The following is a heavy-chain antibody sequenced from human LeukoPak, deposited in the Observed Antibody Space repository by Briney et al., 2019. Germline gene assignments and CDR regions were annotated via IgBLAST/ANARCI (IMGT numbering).Heavy chain of an antibody. V-gene: IGHV1-8*03. D-gene: IGHD5-18*01. J-gene: IGHJ4*02. CDR3: ARGGDSYGPTFDY. CDR2: MNPNSGNT. Sequence: VASVKVSCKASGYTFTSYDINWVRQATGQGLEWMGWMNPNSGNTGYAQKFQGRVTITRNTSISTAYVELSSLRSEDTAVYYCARGGDSYGPTFDYWGQGTLVTVSS. CDR1: GYTFTSYD.